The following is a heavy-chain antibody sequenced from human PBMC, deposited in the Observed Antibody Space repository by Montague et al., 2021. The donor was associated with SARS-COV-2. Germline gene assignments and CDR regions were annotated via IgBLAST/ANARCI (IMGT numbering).Heavy chain of an antibody. Sequence: ETLSLTCAVYGGSFSGYYWTWIRQSPGKGLEWIAEINHSGTTNYNFNPSLRSRVTISVDTSKSQFSPKLSSVTAADTGVYYCARWDPQTLTLIGLRGKSASDYWGQGTLVTVSS. V-gene: IGHV4-34*01. CDR3: ARWDPQTLTLIGLRGKSASDY. J-gene: IGHJ4*02. D-gene: IGHD4-23*01. CDR2: INHSGTT. CDR1: GGSFSGYY.